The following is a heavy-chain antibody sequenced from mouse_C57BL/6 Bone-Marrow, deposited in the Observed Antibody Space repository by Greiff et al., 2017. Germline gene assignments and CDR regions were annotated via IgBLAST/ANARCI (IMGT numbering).Heavy chain of an antibody. J-gene: IGHJ2*01. V-gene: IGHV5-4*03. Sequence: EVKLVESGGGLVKPGGSLKLSCAASGFTFSSYAMSWVRQTPEKRLEWVATISDGGSYTYYPDNVKGRFTITRDNAKNNLYLQMSHLKSEDTAMYYCAGVPDYYGFDYWGQGTTLTVSS. CDR1: GFTFSSYA. CDR2: ISDGGSYT. D-gene: IGHD1-1*01. CDR3: AGVPDYYGFDY.